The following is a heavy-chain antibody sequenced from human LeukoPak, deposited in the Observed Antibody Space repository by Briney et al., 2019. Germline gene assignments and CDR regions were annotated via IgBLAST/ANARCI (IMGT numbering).Heavy chain of an antibody. V-gene: IGHV3-30*02. CDR3: AKDLWTKQNAPGYFDY. J-gene: IGHJ4*02. CDR1: AFTFTSYG. Sequence: GGSLRLSCAVSAFTFTSYGMHWVRRAPGKGLEWVAFIRYDGSKQYYIDSVKGRFTVSRDNSKNTLYLQMNNLRAEDTAVYYCAKDLWTKQNAPGYFDYWGQGTLVTVSS. D-gene: IGHD1-1*01. CDR2: IRYDGSKQ.